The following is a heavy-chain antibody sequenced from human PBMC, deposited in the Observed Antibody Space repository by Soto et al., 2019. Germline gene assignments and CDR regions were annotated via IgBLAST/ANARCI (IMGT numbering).Heavy chain of an antibody. CDR2: INHSGST. Sequence: SETLSLTCAVYGGSFSGYYWSWIRQPPGKGLEWIGEINHSGSTNYNPSLKSRVTISVDTSKNQSSLKLSSVTAADTAVYYCARVEGMGGYRGGFYYYYGMDVWGQGTTVTVSS. D-gene: IGHD3-16*01. CDR1: GGSFSGYY. CDR3: ARVEGMGGYRGGFYYYYGMDV. V-gene: IGHV4-34*01. J-gene: IGHJ6*02.